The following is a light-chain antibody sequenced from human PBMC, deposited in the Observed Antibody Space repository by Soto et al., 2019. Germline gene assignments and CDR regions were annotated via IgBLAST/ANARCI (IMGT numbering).Light chain of an antibody. J-gene: IGKJ1*01. Sequence: DIQMTQSPSILSASVGDRFTITCRASQSISSWLVWYQQQPGKAPNLLIHKASHLESGVPSRFSGSGSGTEFTLTISSLQPGDFATYYCQHYNTYPWTFGQGTKVDIK. CDR2: KAS. V-gene: IGKV1-5*03. CDR1: QSISSW. CDR3: QHYNTYPWT.